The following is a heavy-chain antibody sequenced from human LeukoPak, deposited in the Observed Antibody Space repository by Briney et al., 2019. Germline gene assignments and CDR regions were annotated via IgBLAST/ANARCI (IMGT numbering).Heavy chain of an antibody. CDR1: GGSISSGGYS. D-gene: IGHD6-6*01. V-gene: IGHV4-30-2*05. CDR2: IYHSGST. J-gene: IGHJ1*01. CDR3: ARDVRGAARLYPTSFQH. Sequence: SETLSLTCAVSGGSISSGGYSWSWIRQPPGKGLEWIGYIYHSGSTYYNPSLKSRVTISVDTSKNQFSLKLSSVTAADTAVYYCARDVRGAARLYPTSFQHWGQGTLVTVSS.